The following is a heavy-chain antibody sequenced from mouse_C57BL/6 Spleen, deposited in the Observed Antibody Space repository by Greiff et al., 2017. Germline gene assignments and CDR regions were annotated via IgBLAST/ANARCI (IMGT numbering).Heavy chain of an antibody. Sequence: EVHLVESGGGLVKPGGSLKLSCAASGFTFSSYAMSWVRQTPEKRLEWVATISDGGSYTYYPDNVKGRFTISRDNAKNNLYLQMSHLKSEDTAMYYCARVEKWLLRSWFAYWGQGTLVTVSA. D-gene: IGHD2-3*01. CDR1: GFTFSSYA. J-gene: IGHJ3*01. CDR2: ISDGGSYT. CDR3: ARVEKWLLRSWFAY. V-gene: IGHV5-4*01.